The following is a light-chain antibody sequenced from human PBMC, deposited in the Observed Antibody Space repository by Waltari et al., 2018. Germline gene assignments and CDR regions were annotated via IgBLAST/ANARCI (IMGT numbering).Light chain of an antibody. V-gene: IGKV3-20*01. CDR1: QSVSNSF. J-gene: IGKJ1*01. CDR3: QQYGSSPET. CDR2: GAS. Sequence: EIVLTQSPGTLSLSPGERATLSCRASQSVSNSFLAWYQQKPGQAPRLLIYGASSRATGIPGRFSGSGSGTDFTLTISRRQPEDFTVYYCQQYGSSPETFGQGTKVEIK.